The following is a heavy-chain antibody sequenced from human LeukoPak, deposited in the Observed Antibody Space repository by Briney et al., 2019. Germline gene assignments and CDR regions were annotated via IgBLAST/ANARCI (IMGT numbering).Heavy chain of an antibody. CDR2: IYSGGRT. CDR1: GFTVSNNY. J-gene: IGHJ4*02. V-gene: IGHV3-53*01. Sequence: GGSLRLSCAASGFTVSNNYMNWLRQAPGKGLEWVSVIYSGGRTSYADSVKGRFTISRDNSKNTLYLQMNSLRAEDTAIYYCARGSHYDSGSNSYDYWGQGTLVTVSS. D-gene: IGHD3-10*01. CDR3: ARGSHYDSGSNSYDY.